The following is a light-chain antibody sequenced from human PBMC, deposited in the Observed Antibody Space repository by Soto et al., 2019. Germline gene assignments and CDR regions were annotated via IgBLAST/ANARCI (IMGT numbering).Light chain of an antibody. J-gene: IGKJ4*01. Sequence: EIVMTQSPATLSVSPGERATLSCRASQSLSCNFAWYQQKPGQAPRVLIYGASTRATGIPARFSGSGSGTEFTLTISSLQSEDFAVYYCQQYNNWPLTFGGGTKVEIK. CDR2: GAS. CDR1: QSLSCN. V-gene: IGKV3-15*01. CDR3: QQYNNWPLT.